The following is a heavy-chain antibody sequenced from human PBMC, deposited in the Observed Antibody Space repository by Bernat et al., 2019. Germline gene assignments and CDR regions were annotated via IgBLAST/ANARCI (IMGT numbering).Heavy chain of an antibody. CDR3: AGLFCSSTSCYDY. J-gene: IGHJ4*02. V-gene: IGHV3-74*03. D-gene: IGHD2-2*01. Sequence: EVQLVESGGGLVQPGGSLGLSCAASGFTLSSYWMHWFRQAQGKGLGWVSGIITDGSITTYADSVKGRFTISRDNAKSTVYLQMSSLRAEDTAVYYCAGLFCSSTSCYDYWGQGALVTVSS. CDR2: IITDGSIT. CDR1: GFTLSSYW.